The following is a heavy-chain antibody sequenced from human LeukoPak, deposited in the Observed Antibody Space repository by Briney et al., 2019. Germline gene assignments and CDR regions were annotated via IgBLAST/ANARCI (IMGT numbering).Heavy chain of an antibody. V-gene: IGHV3-74*01. CDR3: VSFYETY. D-gene: IGHD2-2*01. Sequence: HPGGSLRLSCAASGNYWMXXVRQAPGKGLVWVSHINSDGSWTSYADSVKGRFTISKDNAKNTVYLQMNNLRAEDTAVYYCVSFYETYWGRGTLVTVSS. CDR1: GNYW. J-gene: IGHJ4*02. CDR2: INSDGSWT.